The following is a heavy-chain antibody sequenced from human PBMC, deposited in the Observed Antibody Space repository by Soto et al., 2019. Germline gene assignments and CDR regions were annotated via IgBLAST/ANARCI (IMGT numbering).Heavy chain of an antibody. CDR2: ISAYNGNT. V-gene: IGHV1-18*04. J-gene: IGHJ5*02. D-gene: IGHD5-12*01. Sequence: SVKVSCRASGYAFTSYGISWVRQAPGQGLEWTGWISAYNGNTNYAQKLQGRVTMTTDTSTSTAYMELRSLRSDDTAVYYCARDQEDIVATLKGQSGWFDPWGQGTLVTVSS. CDR3: ARDQEDIVATLKGQSGWFDP. CDR1: GYAFTSYG.